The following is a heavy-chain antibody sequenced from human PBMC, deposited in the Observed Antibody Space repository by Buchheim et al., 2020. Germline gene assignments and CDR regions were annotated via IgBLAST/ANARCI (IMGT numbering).Heavy chain of an antibody. CDR3: AKGPRRVTQTPPLCFDY. D-gene: IGHD2-21*02. CDR2: ISGSGGST. CDR1: GFTFSSYA. J-gene: IGHJ4*02. Sequence: EVQLLESGGGVVQPGGSLRLSCAASGFTFSSYAMSWVRQAPGKGLEWVSAISGSGGSTYYADSVKGRFTISRDNSKNTLYLQMNSLRAEDTAVYYCAKGPRRVTQTPPLCFDYWGQGTL. V-gene: IGHV3-23*01.